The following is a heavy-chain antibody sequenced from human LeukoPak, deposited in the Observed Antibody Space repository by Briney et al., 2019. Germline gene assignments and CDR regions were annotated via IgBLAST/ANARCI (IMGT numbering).Heavy chain of an antibody. Sequence: GGSLRLSCAASAFTFSSYEMNWARQAPGKGLEWVSYISSSGNTIYYADSVKGRFTISRDNAKNSLYLQMNSLRAEDTAVYYCARERGLGAFDIWGQGTMVTVSS. CDR1: AFTFSSYE. V-gene: IGHV3-48*03. CDR3: ARERGLGAFDI. CDR2: ISSSGNTI. D-gene: IGHD3/OR15-3a*01. J-gene: IGHJ3*02.